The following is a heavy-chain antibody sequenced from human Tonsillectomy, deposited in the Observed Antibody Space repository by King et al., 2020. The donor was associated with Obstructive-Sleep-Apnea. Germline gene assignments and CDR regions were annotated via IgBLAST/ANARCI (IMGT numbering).Heavy chain of an antibody. J-gene: IGHJ4*02. CDR2: ISSSGDP. CDR3: ARVPFDYSGHGFYAY. V-gene: IGHV4-31*03. CDR1: GGSISGGGYF. Sequence: VQLQESGPGLVMPSQTLSLTCTVSGGSISGGGYFWGWVRQLPGKGLESIGYISSSGDPYYNPSLKSRVTISVDTSRNQFSLRVRSVTAADTAVFYCARVPFDYSGHGFYAYWGQGALVTVSS. D-gene: IGHD2/OR15-2a*01.